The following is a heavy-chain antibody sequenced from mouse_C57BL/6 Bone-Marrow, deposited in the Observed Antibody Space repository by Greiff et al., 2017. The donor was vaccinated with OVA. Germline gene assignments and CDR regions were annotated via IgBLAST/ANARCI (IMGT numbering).Heavy chain of an antibody. J-gene: IGHJ4*01. V-gene: IGHV14-3*01. D-gene: IGHD2-12*01. CDR3: ALTTHYYAMDY. CDR1: GFNIKNTY. Sequence: VQLKESVAELVRPGASVKLSCTASGFNIKNTYMHWVKQRPEQGLEWIGRIDPANGNTKYAPKFQGKDTITADTSSNTAYLQLSSLTSKDTAIYYCALTTHYYAMDYWGQGTSVTVSS. CDR2: IDPANGNT.